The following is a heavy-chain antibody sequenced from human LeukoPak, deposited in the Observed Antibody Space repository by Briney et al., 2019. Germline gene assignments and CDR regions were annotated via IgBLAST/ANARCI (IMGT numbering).Heavy chain of an antibody. Sequence: PGRSLRLSCAASGFTFDDYAMHWVRQAPGKGLEWVSGISWNSGSIGYADSVKGRFTISRDNAKNSLYLQMNSLRAEDTALYYCAKGEVVDPSPWFDPWGQGTLVTVSS. D-gene: IGHD2-15*01. CDR2: ISWNSGSI. CDR1: GFTFDDYA. V-gene: IGHV3-9*01. CDR3: AKGEVVDPSPWFDP. J-gene: IGHJ5*02.